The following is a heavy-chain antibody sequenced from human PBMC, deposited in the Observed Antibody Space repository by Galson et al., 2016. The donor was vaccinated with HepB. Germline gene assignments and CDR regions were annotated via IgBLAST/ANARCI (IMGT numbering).Heavy chain of an antibody. Sequence: PALVKPTQTLTLTCTFSGFSLTTNGVGVGWIRQSPGKALEWLALIYWDDDKRYSPSLKSRLTITKDTSKNQVVLTMTSMDPVDTATYYCAHPRAIAAAGRSFDYWGQGTLVTVSS. D-gene: IGHD6-13*01. CDR2: IYWDDDK. CDR1: GFSLTTNGVG. V-gene: IGHV2-5*02. J-gene: IGHJ4*02. CDR3: AHPRAIAAAGRSFDY.